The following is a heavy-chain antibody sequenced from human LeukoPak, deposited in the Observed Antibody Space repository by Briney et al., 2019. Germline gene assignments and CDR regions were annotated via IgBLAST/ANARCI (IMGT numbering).Heavy chain of an antibody. CDR2: ISSSSSYI. CDR3: ASQPQMATIPKSEDY. CDR1: GFTFSSYS. Sequence: PGGSLKLSCAASGFTFSSYSMNWVRQAPGKGLEWVSSISSSSSYIYYADSVKGRFTISRDNAKNSLYLQMNSLRAEDTAVYYCASQPQMATIPKSEDYWGQGTLVTVSS. V-gene: IGHV3-21*01. J-gene: IGHJ4*02. D-gene: IGHD5-24*01.